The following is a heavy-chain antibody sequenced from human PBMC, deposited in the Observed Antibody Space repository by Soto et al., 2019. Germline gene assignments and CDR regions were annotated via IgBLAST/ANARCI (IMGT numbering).Heavy chain of an antibody. D-gene: IGHD2-2*01. CDR1: GFTFSNAW. J-gene: IGHJ6*02. V-gene: IGHV3-15*07. CDR3: TTVDCSSTSCYGANFYYYYGMDV. Sequence: GGSLRLSCAASGFTFSNAWMNWVRQAPGKGLEWVGRIKSKTDGGTTDYAAPVKGRFTISRDDSKNTLYLQMNSLKTEDTAVYYCTTVDCSSTSCYGANFYYYYGMDVWGQGTTVTVSS. CDR2: IKSKTDGGTT.